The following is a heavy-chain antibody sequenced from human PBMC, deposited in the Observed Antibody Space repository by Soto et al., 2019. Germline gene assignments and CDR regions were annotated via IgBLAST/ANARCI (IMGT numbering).Heavy chain of an antibody. CDR3: ARDGVVRAYGMDV. J-gene: IGHJ6*02. D-gene: IGHD3-16*01. V-gene: IGHV1-2*04. CDR1: GYTFTGYY. Sequence: QVQLVQSGAEVKKPGASVKVSCKASGYTFTGYYMHWVRQAPGQGLEWLGWINPNSGGTTYAQKFQGWVAMTRDTSISTAYMELSRLRSDDTAVYYCARDGVVRAYGMDVWGQGTTVTVAS. CDR2: INPNSGGT.